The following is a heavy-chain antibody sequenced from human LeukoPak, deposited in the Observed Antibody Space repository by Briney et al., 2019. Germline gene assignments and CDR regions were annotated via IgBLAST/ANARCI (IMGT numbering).Heavy chain of an antibody. CDR1: GGTFSSYA. Sequence: SVKVSCKASGGTFSSYAISWVRQAPGQGLEWMGGIIPIFGTANYAQKFQGRVTITADKSTSTAYMELSSLRSEDTAVYYCARGPMATNYYYYYMDVWGKGTTVTISS. V-gene: IGHV1-69*06. J-gene: IGHJ6*03. CDR2: IIPIFGTA. D-gene: IGHD5-24*01. CDR3: ARGPMATNYYYYYMDV.